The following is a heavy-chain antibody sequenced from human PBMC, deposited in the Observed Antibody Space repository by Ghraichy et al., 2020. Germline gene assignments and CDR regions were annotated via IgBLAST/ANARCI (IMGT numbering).Heavy chain of an antibody. J-gene: IGHJ4*02. Sequence: SETPSLTCTVSGGSVSSGSYYWSWIRQPPGKGLEWIGYIYSSGSTNYNPSLKSRVTISIDSSKNQFSLKLSSVTAEDTAVYYCARAGYSGYGAYFDYWGQGTLVTVSS. D-gene: IGHD5-12*01. CDR3: ARAGYSGYGAYFDY. CDR1: GGSVSSGSYY. CDR2: IYSSGST. V-gene: IGHV4-61*01.